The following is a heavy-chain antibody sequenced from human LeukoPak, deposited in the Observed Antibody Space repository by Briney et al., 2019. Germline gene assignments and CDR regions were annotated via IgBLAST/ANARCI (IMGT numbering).Heavy chain of an antibody. CDR2: IYYSGST. V-gene: IGHV4-59*08. Sequence: PSETLSLTCTVSGGSISSYYWSWIRQPPGKGLEWIGHIYYSGSTNYNPSLKSRVTISVDTSENQFSLRLTSVTATDTAVYYCVRRGQRLNPGLYYFDHWGQGTLVTVSS. CDR1: GGSISSYY. CDR3: VRRGQRLNPGLYYFDH. J-gene: IGHJ4*02. D-gene: IGHD6-25*01.